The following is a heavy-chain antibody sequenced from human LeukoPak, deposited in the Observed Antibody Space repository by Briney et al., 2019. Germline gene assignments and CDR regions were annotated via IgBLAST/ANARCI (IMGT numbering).Heavy chain of an antibody. CDR3: ARDSGYSYADDY. V-gene: IGHV3-48*02. CDR1: GFTFRSYA. CDR2: ITYNSGTI. J-gene: IGHJ4*02. D-gene: IGHD5-18*01. Sequence: GGSLRLSCAASGFTFRSYAMQWVRQAPGKGLEWVSYITYNSGTIFYADSLKGRFTISRDNAKDSLYLQMSSLRDEDTAVYYCARDSGYSYADDYWGQGTLVTVSS.